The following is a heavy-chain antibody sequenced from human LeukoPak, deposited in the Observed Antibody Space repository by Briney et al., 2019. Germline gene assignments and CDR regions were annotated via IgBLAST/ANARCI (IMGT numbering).Heavy chain of an antibody. J-gene: IGHJ4*02. CDR1: GFTFSSYA. Sequence: GKSLRLSCVASGFTFSSYAMHWVRQAPGKGLEWVAVIPYDGRNKYYADSVKGRFTISRDNAKNTLYLQMNSLRAEDTAVYYCARDRLDYYGSGSYRAESDYWGQGTLVTVSS. D-gene: IGHD3-10*01. CDR2: IPYDGRNK. CDR3: ARDRLDYYGSGSYRAESDY. V-gene: IGHV3-30*04.